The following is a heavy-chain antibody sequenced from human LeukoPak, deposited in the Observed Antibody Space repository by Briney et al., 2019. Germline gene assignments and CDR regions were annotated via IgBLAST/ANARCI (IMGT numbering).Heavy chain of an antibody. V-gene: IGHV3-23*01. CDR3: AKDFVFGSGWPDWFDP. J-gene: IGHJ5*02. Sequence: GGSLRLSCAASGFTFSSYAMSWVRQAPGKGLEWVSAISGSGGCTYYADSVKGRFTISRDNSKNTLYLQMNSLRAEDTAVYYCAKDFVFGSGWPDWFDPWGQGTLVTVSS. CDR2: ISGSGGCT. D-gene: IGHD6-19*01. CDR1: GFTFSSYA.